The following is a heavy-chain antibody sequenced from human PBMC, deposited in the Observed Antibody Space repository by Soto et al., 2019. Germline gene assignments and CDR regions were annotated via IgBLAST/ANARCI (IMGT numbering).Heavy chain of an antibody. CDR1: GGSISSSSYY. J-gene: IGHJ3*02. D-gene: IGHD4-4*01. CDR2: IYYSGST. V-gene: IGHV4-39*01. Sequence: SETLSLTCTVSGGSISSSSYYWGWIRQPPGKGLEWIGSIYYSGSTYYNPSLKSRVTISVDTSKNQFSLKLSSVTAADTAVYYCARRRRTVTTPFDIWGQGTMVTVSS. CDR3: ARRRRTVTTPFDI.